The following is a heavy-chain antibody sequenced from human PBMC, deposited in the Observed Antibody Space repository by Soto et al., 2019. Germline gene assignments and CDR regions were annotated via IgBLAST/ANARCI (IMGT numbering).Heavy chain of an antibody. CDR1: GFTFSSYA. D-gene: IGHD3-22*01. J-gene: IGHJ3*02. Sequence: GGSLRLSCAASGFTFSSYAMHWVRQAPGKGLEWVAVISYDGSNKYYADSVKGRFTISRDNSKNTLYLQMNSLRAEDTAVYYCAGVWRYYDSSGRDAFDIWGQGTMVTVSS. CDR2: ISYDGSNK. V-gene: IGHV3-30-3*01. CDR3: AGVWRYYDSSGRDAFDI.